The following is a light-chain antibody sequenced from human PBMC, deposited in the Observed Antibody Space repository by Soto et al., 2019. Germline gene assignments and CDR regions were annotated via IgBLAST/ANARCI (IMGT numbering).Light chain of an antibody. CDR3: QQYTTSPLT. Sequence: ALTQSPGAVSLSPGERATLSCRASQTVRNNYLAWYQQKPGQAPRLLIYDASSRATGIPDRFSGGGSGTDFTLTISRLEPEDFAVYYCQQYTTSPLTFGGRTKVDIK. J-gene: IGKJ4*01. CDR1: QTVRNNY. V-gene: IGKV3-20*01. CDR2: DAS.